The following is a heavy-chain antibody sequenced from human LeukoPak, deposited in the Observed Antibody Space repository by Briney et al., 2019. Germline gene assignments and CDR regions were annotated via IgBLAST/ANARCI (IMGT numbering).Heavy chain of an antibody. D-gene: IGHD3-22*01. V-gene: IGHV4-59*01. Sequence: SETLSLTCTVSGGSISTYYWSWIRQPPGKGLEWIGYIYYSGSTNYNPSLKSRVTVSVDTSKNQFSLKLSSVTAADTAVYYCATGRYDSSGYPLGYWGQGTLVTVSS. CDR3: ATGRYDSSGYPLGY. CDR1: GGSISTYY. CDR2: IYYSGST. J-gene: IGHJ4*02.